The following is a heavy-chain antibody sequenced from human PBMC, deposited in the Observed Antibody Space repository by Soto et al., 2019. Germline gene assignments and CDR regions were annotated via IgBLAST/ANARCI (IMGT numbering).Heavy chain of an antibody. Sequence: SVKVSCKASGGTFSSYSISWVRQAPGQGLEWMGGIIPIFGTANYAQKFQGRVTITADESTSTAYMELSSLRSEDTAVYYCNTYYYDSSGYSPDAFDIWGQGTMVTVSS. CDR3: NTYYYDSSGYSPDAFDI. CDR1: GGTFSSYS. D-gene: IGHD3-22*01. J-gene: IGHJ3*02. V-gene: IGHV1-69*13. CDR2: IIPIFGTA.